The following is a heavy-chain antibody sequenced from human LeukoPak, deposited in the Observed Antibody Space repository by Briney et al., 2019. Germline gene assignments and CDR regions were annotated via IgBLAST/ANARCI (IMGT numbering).Heavy chain of an antibody. J-gene: IGHJ4*02. CDR2: IHHSGST. CDR1: RGSFSGYY. CDR3: AREGDSSVYYDY. D-gene: IGHD3-22*01. V-gene: IGHV4-34*01. Sequence: PSETLSLTCAVDRGSFSGYYWSWIRQPPGKGLEWIGEIHHSGSTNYNPSLKSRVTISVDTSKNQFSLKLSSVTAADTAVYYCAREGDSSVYYDYWGQGTLVTVSS.